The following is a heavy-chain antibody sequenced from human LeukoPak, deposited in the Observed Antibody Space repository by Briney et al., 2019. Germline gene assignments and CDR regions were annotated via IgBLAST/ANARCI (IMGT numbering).Heavy chain of an antibody. CDR3: ARDHSSVWPRRDAFDI. Sequence: PGGSLRLSCAASGFTFSSYAMHWVRQAPGKGLEWVAVISYDGSNKYYADSVKGRFTISRDNSKNTLYLQMNSLRAEDTAVYYCARDHSSVWPRRDAFDIWGQGTMVTVSS. CDR2: ISYDGSNK. D-gene: IGHD6-19*01. J-gene: IGHJ3*02. CDR1: GFTFSSYA. V-gene: IGHV3-30-3*01.